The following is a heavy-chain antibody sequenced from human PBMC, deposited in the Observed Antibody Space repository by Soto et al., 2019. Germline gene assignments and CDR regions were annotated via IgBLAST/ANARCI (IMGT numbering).Heavy chain of an antibody. D-gene: IGHD3-3*01. Sequence: ASVKVSCKASGYTFTSYDINWVRQATGQGLEWMGWMNPNSGNTGYAQKFQGRVTMTRNTSISTAYMELSSLRSEDTAVYYCAHDFWRSYGLEVWGQGTTVSVSS. CDR3: AHDFWRSYGLEV. V-gene: IGHV1-8*01. CDR1: GYTFTSYD. CDR2: MNPNSGNT. J-gene: IGHJ6*02.